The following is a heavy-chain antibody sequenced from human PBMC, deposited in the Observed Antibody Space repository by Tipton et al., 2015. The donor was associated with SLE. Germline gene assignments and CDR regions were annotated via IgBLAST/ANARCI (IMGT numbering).Heavy chain of an antibody. V-gene: IGHV3-7*01. CDR2: IKQDGSEK. Sequence: SLRLSCAASGFTFSSYWMSWVRQAPGKGLEWVANIKQDGSEKYYVDSVKGRFTISRDNAKNSLYLQMNSLRAEDTAVYYCGKERGRTIFGELGAFDIWGQGTMVTVSS. J-gene: IGHJ3*02. D-gene: IGHD3-3*01. CDR1: GFTFSSYW. CDR3: GKERGRTIFGELGAFDI.